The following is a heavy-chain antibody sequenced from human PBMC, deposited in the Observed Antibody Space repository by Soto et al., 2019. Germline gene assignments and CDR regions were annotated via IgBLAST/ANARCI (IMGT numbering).Heavy chain of an antibody. CDR3: ARENGARDTAMVTPYYYYGMDV. V-gene: IGHV3-33*01. D-gene: IGHD5-18*01. CDR2: IWYDGSNK. J-gene: IGHJ6*02. Sequence: GGSLRLSCAASGFTFSSYGMHWVRQAPGKGLEWVAVIWYDGSNKYYADSVKGRFTISRDNSKNTLYLQMNSLRAEDTAVYYCARENGARDTAMVTPYYYYGMDVWGQGTTVTVSS. CDR1: GFTFSSYG.